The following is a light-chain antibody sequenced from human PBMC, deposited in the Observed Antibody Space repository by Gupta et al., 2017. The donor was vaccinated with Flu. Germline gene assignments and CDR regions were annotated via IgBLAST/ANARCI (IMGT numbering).Light chain of an antibody. V-gene: IGKV3-11*01. CDR1: VSIAAQ. CDR2: QAS. J-gene: IGKJ4*01. Sequence: EILLTLSPLTLSLSPGVTATLSCTTSVSIAAQLSWFQQIPGQAPRLLIYQASKRATGIPPRFSGSGSGTEFTLTISSLEPEDFATYYCQQRSVWPLTFGRGTKVEIK. CDR3: QQRSVWPLT.